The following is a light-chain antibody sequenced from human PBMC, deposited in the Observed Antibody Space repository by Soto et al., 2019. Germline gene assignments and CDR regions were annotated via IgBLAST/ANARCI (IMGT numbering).Light chain of an antibody. V-gene: IGLV2-14*03. CDR1: SSDIGAYNY. J-gene: IGLJ2*01. Sequence: QSALTQPASVSGSPGQSVAISCTGSSSDIGAYNYVSWYQQHPGKAPKLMIYDVSRRPSGISDRFSGSKSGNTASLTISGLQAEDEADYYCSSYTTSGSRLFGGGTQLTVL. CDR3: SSYTTSGSRL. CDR2: DVS.